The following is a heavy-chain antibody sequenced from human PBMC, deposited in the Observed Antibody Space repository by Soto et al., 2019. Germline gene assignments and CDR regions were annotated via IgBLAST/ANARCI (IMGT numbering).Heavy chain of an antibody. V-gene: IGHV4-61*01. J-gene: IGHJ6*02. CDR3: ARASGRITIFGIVIAHYYYGMDV. Sequence: QVQLQESGPGLVKPSETLSLTCTISGGSLSGNSYYWIWIRQPPGKGLEWIGYIYHSGSTHNNPSLESRVTLSVDTSKNQFSPKLTSVTAADTAVYSCARASGRITIFGIVIAHYYYGMDVWGQGTTVTVSS. D-gene: IGHD3-3*01. CDR2: IYHSGST. CDR1: GGSLSGNSYY.